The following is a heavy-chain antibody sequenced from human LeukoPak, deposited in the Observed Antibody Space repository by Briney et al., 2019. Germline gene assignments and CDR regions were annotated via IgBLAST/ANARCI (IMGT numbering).Heavy chain of an antibody. V-gene: IGHV3-23*01. CDR1: GFTFSSYA. Sequence: GGSLRLSCEGFGFTFSSYAMSWVRQAPGKGLEWVSTIGSSGGSTFYADSVKGRFTISRDNSKNTLNLQMSSLRAEDTAMYYCAKRNPLTSSWYYFDYWGQGTLVTVSS. CDR2: IGSSGGST. D-gene: IGHD6-13*01. CDR3: AKRNPLTSSWYYFDY. J-gene: IGHJ4*02.